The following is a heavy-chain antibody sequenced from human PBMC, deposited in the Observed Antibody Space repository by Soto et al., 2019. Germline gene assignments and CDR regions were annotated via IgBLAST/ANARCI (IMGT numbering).Heavy chain of an antibody. CDR1: GFTFDDYA. CDR2: ISWNSGSI. V-gene: IGHV3-9*01. CDR3: AKPLASDAFDI. J-gene: IGHJ3*02. Sequence: GGSLRLSCAASGFTFDDYAMHWVRQAPGKGLEWVSGISWNSGSIGYADSVKGRFTISRDNAKNSLYLQMNSLRAEDTALYYCAKPLASDAFDIWGQGTMVTVSS.